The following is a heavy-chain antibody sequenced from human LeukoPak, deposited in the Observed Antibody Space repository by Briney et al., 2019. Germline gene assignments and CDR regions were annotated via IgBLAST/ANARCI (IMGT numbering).Heavy chain of an antibody. CDR2: IYYSGST. J-gene: IGHJ6*03. CDR1: GGSISSYY. Sequence: SETLSLTCTVSGGSISSYYWSWIRQPPGKGLEWIGYIYYSGSTNYNPSLKSRVTISVDTSKNQFSLKLSSVTAADTAVYYCARGLNGPIYYYYYMDVWGKGTTVTISS. D-gene: IGHD2-8*01. V-gene: IGHV4-59*01. CDR3: ARGLNGPIYYYYYMDV.